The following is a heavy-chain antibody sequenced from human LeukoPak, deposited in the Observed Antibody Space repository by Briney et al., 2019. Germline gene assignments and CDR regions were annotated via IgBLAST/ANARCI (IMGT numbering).Heavy chain of an antibody. CDR1: GYTFTSYY. J-gene: IGHJ4*02. CDR2: INPSGGST. V-gene: IGHV1-46*01. D-gene: IGHD3-10*01. CDR3: ARTPGSYQIDY. Sequence: ASVKVSCTASGYTFTSYYMHWVRQAPGQGLEWMGIINPSGGSTSYAQKFQGRVTMTRDTSTSTVYMELSSLRSEDTAVYYCARTPGSYQIDYWGQGTLVTVSS.